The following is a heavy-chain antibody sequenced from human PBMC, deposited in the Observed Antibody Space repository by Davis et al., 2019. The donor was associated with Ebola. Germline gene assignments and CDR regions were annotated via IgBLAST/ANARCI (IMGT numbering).Heavy chain of an antibody. CDR2: ISSSSSYI. CDR3: ARSIAARLYYYYGMDV. CDR1: GFTFSSYS. Sequence: GESLKISCAASGFTFSSYSMNWVRQAPGKGLEWVSSISSSSSYIYYADSVKGRFTISRDNAKNSLYLQMNSLRAEDTAVYYCARSIAARLYYYYGMDVWGQGTTVTVSS. V-gene: IGHV3-21*01. D-gene: IGHD6-6*01. J-gene: IGHJ6*02.